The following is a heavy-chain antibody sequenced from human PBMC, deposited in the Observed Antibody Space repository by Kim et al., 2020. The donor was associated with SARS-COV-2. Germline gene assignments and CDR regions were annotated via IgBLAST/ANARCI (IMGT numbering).Heavy chain of an antibody. D-gene: IGHD3-22*01. Sequence: ASVKVSCKASGYTFTSYGISWVRQAPGQGLDWMGWISAYNGNTNYAQKLQGRVTMTTDTSTSTAYMELRSQRSDDTAVYYCARSGGIDSCVAIWFGCWGQGTLFPVVS. CDR1: GYTFTSYG. CDR3: ARSGGIDSCVAIWFGC. J-gene: IGHJ4*02. V-gene: IGHV1-18*01. CDR2: ISAYNGNT.